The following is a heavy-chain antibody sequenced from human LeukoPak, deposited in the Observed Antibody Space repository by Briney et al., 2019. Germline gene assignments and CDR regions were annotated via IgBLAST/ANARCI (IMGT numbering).Heavy chain of an antibody. CDR3: ARESSGFNDY. CDR2: ISSSSSYI. CDR1: GFTFSSYS. Sequence: PGGSLRLSCAASGFTFSSYSMNWVRQAPGKGLEWVSSISSSSSYIYYADSVKGRFTISRDNAKNSLYPQMNSLRAEDTAVYYCARESSGFNDYWGQGTLVTVSS. V-gene: IGHV3-21*01. D-gene: IGHD3-3*01. J-gene: IGHJ4*02.